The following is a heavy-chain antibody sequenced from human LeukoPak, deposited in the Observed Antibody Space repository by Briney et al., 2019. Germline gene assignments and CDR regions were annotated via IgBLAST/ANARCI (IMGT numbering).Heavy chain of an antibody. CDR2: IYYSGST. V-gene: IGHV4-59*01. Sequence: SETLSLTCTVSGGSISSYYWSWNRQPPGKGLEWIGYIYYSGSTNYNPSLKSRVTISVDTSKNQFSLKLSSVTAADTAVYYCARDRLVAGTGTYYYYGMDVWGQGTTVTVSS. J-gene: IGHJ6*02. D-gene: IGHD6-19*01. CDR1: GGSISSYY. CDR3: ARDRLVAGTGTYYYYGMDV.